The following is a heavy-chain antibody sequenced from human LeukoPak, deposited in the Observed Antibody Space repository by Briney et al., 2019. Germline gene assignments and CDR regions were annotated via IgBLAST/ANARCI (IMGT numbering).Heavy chain of an antibody. CDR2: VYYGGSS. D-gene: IGHD4-17*01. J-gene: IGHJ4*02. CDR3: ARSPFGNTVIVFDH. V-gene: IGHV4-59*11. CDR1: GGSFSSHY. Sequence: SETLSLTCTVSGGSFSSHYWSWIRQPPGKGLEWIGYVYYGGSSDYNPSLKSRVTISMDTSKNQFSLKLSSVTAADTAVYYCARSPFGNTVIVFDHWGQGTLVTVSS.